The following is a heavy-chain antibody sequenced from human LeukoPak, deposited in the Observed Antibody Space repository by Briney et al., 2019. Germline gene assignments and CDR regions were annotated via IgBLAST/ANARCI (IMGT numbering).Heavy chain of an antibody. J-gene: IGHJ4*02. CDR1: GFTFSSYG. CDR3: VVRFAALGYFDY. D-gene: IGHD7-27*01. V-gene: IGHV3-30*02. Sequence: NPGGSLRLSCAASGFTFSSYGMHWVRQAPGKGLEWVAFIRYDGSNKYYADSVKGRFTISRDNSKNTLYLQMNSLRAEDTAVYYCVVRFAALGYFDYWGQGNLVTVSS. CDR2: IRYDGSNK.